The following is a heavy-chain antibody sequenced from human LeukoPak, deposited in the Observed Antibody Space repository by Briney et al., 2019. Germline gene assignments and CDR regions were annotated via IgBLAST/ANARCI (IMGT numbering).Heavy chain of an antibody. CDR3: ARTYGSSGLGYFDL. CDR1: GASISSDY. CDR2: IYYSGST. J-gene: IGHJ2*01. Sequence: SETLSLTCTVSGASISSDYWSWIRQPPGKGLEWMGYIYYSGSTKYNPSLKSRVTMSVDTSKNQFSLKLSSVTAADTAVYYCARTYGSSGLGYFDLWGRGTLVTVSS. V-gene: IGHV4-59*01. D-gene: IGHD6-13*01.